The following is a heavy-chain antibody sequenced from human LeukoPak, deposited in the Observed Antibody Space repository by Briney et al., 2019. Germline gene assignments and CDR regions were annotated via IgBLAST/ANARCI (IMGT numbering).Heavy chain of an antibody. CDR2: IKQDGSEK. V-gene: IGHV3-7*01. CDR1: GFTYSCYW. Sequence: GGSLRLSRAASGFTYSCYWMSWLRQAPGKGLEWVANIKQDGSEKYYVDSVKDRFTISRDNSKNTLYLQMNSLRAEDTAVYYCARGGGGYCYYYMDVWGKGTTVTVSS. J-gene: IGHJ6*03. CDR3: ARGGGGYCYYYMDV. D-gene: IGHD3-16*01.